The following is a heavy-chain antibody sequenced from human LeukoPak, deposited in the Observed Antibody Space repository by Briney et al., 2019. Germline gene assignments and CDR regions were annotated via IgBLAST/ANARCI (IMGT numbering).Heavy chain of an antibody. J-gene: IGHJ5*02. Sequence: ASVKVSCKASGYTLTGYYMHWVRQAPGQGLEWMGWINPNSGGTNYAQKFQGRVTMTRDTSISTAYMELSRLRSDDTAVYYCARTRWYYGSGSYYNPYNWFDPWGQGTLVTVSS. CDR1: GYTLTGYY. CDR3: ARTRWYYGSGSYYNPYNWFDP. D-gene: IGHD3-10*01. V-gene: IGHV1-2*02. CDR2: INPNSGGT.